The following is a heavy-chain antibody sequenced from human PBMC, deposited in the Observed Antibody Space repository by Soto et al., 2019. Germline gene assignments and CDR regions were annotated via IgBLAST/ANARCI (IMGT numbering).Heavy chain of an antibody. Sequence: PGGSLRLSCAASGFTFINAWISWVRQAPGKGLEWVVRIKSKTDGGTTDYAAPVKGRFTISRDDSKNTLYLQMNSLKTEDTAVYYCTTDPRWADAFDIWGQGTMVTVSS. CDR3: TTDPRWADAFDI. J-gene: IGHJ3*02. CDR1: GFTFINAW. CDR2: IKSKTDGGTT. V-gene: IGHV3-15*01.